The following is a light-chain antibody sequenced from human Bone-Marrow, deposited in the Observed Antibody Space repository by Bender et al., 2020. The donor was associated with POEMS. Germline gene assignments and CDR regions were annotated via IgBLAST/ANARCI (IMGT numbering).Light chain of an antibody. CDR2: GGG. CDR3: CSYAGSSTWV. J-gene: IGLJ1*01. V-gene: IGLV2-23*01. Sequence: QSALTQPASVSGSPGQSITISCTGTTIAVAHYDSVSWYQQVSGKAPKLMVYGGGARPSGVSNRFSGSKSGNTASLTISGLQAEDEADYYCCSYAGSSTWVFGTGTKVTVL. CDR1: TIAVAHYDS.